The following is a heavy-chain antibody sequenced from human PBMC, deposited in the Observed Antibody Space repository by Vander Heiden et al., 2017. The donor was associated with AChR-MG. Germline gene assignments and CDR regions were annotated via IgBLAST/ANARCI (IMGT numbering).Heavy chain of an antibody. V-gene: IGHV3-43*01. Sequence: EVQLVASGGVVVQPGGSLRLSCAVSGFTFDDYTMHWVRQAPGKGLEWVSLISWDGYSTSYADSVKGRFTISRDNSKNSLYLQMNSLRTEDTAFYYCAKDEGYWGQGTLVTVSS. CDR2: ISWDGYST. J-gene: IGHJ4*02. CDR3: AKDEGY. CDR1: GFTFDDYT.